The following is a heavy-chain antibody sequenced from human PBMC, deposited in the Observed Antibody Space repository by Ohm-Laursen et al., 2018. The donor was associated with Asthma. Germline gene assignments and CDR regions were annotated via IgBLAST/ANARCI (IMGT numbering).Heavy chain of an antibody. J-gene: IGHJ6*02. CDR3: AKEGGYCSGGSCYGMDV. CDR2: ISWNSGSI. CDR1: GFTFADYA. D-gene: IGHD2-15*01. Sequence: SLRLSCAASGFTFADYAMHWVRQAPGKGLEWVSGISWNSGSIGYADSVKGRFTISRDNAKNSLYLQMNSLRAEDTALYYCAKEGGYCSGGSCYGMDVWGQGTTVTVSS. V-gene: IGHV3-9*01.